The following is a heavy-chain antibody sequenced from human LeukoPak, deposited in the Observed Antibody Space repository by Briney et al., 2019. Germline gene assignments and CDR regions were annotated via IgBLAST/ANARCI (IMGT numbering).Heavy chain of an antibody. CDR2: VIPIFGTT. D-gene: IGHD3-22*01. CDR1: GGTFSSYG. Sequence: SVKVSCKASGGTFSSYGITWVRRAPGRGLEWMGGVIPIFGTTNYAQKFQGRVTITADESTSTAYMELSSLRSEDTAVYYCARVRRLYYYDSSGLDAFDIWGQGTMVTVSS. CDR3: ARVRRLYYYDSSGLDAFDI. J-gene: IGHJ3*02. V-gene: IGHV1-69*01.